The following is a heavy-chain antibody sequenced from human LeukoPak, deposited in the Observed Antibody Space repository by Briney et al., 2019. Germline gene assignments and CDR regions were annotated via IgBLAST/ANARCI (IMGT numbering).Heavy chain of an antibody. CDR1: GGSISSYY. V-gene: IGHV4-59*08. CDR3: ARHGQFGYSNYWRNWFDP. D-gene: IGHD4-4*01. Sequence: SETLSLTCTVSGGSISSYYWSWLRQPPGKGLEWIGYIYYSGSTNYNPSLKSRVTISVDTSKNQFSLKLSSVTAADTAVYYCARHGQFGYSNYWRNWFDPWGQGTLVTVSS. J-gene: IGHJ5*02. CDR2: IYYSGST.